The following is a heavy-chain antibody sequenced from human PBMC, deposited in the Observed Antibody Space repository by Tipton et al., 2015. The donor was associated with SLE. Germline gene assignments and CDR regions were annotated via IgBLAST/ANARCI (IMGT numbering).Heavy chain of an antibody. CDR1: GGSFSGYY. D-gene: IGHD3-9*01. J-gene: IGHJ5*02. V-gene: IGHV4-34*01. CDR2: INHSGST. CDR3: ARTRRWYDILTCYYGNWFDP. Sequence: LRLSCAVYGGSFSGYYWSWIRQPPGKGLEWIGEINHSGSTNYNPSLKSRVTISVDTSKNQFSLKLSSVTAADTAVYYCARTRRWYDILTCYYGNWFDPWGQGTLLTVSS.